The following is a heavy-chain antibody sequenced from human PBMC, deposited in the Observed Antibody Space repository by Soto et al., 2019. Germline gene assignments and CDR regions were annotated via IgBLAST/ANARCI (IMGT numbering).Heavy chain of an antibody. V-gene: IGHV6-1*01. D-gene: IGHD3-10*01. Sequence: SQTLSRTCVNSWYSVSSNSAGWNWIRQSPSRGLEWLGRTYYKSKWNNDDALSVKSRITINPDTSKNQFSLHLYSVTPEDTAVSYCTGITGVRGMDVWGQGTPVTVSS. CDR2: TYYKSKWNN. CDR1: WYSVSSNSAG. CDR3: TGITGVRGMDV. J-gene: IGHJ6*02.